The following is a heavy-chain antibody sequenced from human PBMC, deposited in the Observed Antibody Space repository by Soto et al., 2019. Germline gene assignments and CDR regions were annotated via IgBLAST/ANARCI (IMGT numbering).Heavy chain of an antibody. CDR3: ARVRREYDNSGPVDY. J-gene: IGHJ4*02. V-gene: IGHV4-30-2*01. D-gene: IGHD3-22*01. CDR2: IYYGGST. Sequence: TLSLTCAVSGCSISSGDFSWNWIRQPPGKGLEYIGYIYYGGSTYYNPSLQSRVTMSVDRSRNQFSLKLNSVTAADTAVYYCARVRREYDNSGPVDYWGQGTLVTVSS. CDR1: GCSISSGDFS.